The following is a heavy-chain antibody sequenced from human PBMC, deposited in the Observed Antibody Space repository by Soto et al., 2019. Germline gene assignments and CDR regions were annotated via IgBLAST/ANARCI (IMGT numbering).Heavy chain of an antibody. D-gene: IGHD5-12*01. Sequence: GGSLRLSCAASGFTFSSYSMNWVRQAPGKGLEWVSYISSSSSTIYYADSVKGRFTISRDNAKNSLYLQMNSLRAEDTAVYYCARDHKRLRNWFDPWGQGTLVTVSS. CDR1: GFTFSSYS. CDR2: ISSSSSTI. J-gene: IGHJ5*02. CDR3: ARDHKRLRNWFDP. V-gene: IGHV3-48*01.